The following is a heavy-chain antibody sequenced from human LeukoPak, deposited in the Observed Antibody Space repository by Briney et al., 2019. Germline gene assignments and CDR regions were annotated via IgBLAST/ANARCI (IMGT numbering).Heavy chain of an antibody. V-gene: IGHV4-34*01. CDR2: INHSGST. J-gene: IGHJ4*02. CDR1: GGSFSGYY. D-gene: IGHD2-2*01. Sequence: SETLSLTCAVYGGSFSGYYWSWIRQPPGKGLEWIGEINHSGSTNYNPSLKSRVTISVDTSKNQFSLKLSSVTAADTAVYYCARLSSEYQLPNYFDYWGQGTLVTVSS. CDR3: ARLSSEYQLPNYFDY.